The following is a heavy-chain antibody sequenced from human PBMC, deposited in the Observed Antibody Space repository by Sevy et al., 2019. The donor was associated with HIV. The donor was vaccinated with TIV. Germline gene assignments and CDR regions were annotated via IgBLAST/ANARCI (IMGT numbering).Heavy chain of an antibody. CDR3: ASDLPPSATTVAHFDY. Sequence: GGSLRLSCVASGFTFSSYEMNWVRQAPGKGLEWVSYISNSGSDIHYSDSLRGRFTISRNNAKNSLFLQMNSLRAEDTAVYYCASDLPPSATTVAHFDYWGQGTLVTVSS. D-gene: IGHD4-17*01. J-gene: IGHJ4*02. V-gene: IGHV3-48*03. CDR2: ISNSGSDI. CDR1: GFTFSSYE.